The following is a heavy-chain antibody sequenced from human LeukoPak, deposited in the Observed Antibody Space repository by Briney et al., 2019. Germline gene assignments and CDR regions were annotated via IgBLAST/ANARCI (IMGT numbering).Heavy chain of an antibody. Sequence: GGSLRLSCTASGFTFGDYAMSWVRQAPGKGLEWVGIIRSKAYGGTTEYAASVKGRYTISRDDSKSIAYLQMNSLKTEDTAVYYCTRDYGSGSYRGYYFDNWGQGTLVTVSS. D-gene: IGHD3-10*01. CDR3: TRDYGSGSYRGYYFDN. CDR2: IRSKAYGGTT. J-gene: IGHJ4*02. CDR1: GFTFGDYA. V-gene: IGHV3-49*04.